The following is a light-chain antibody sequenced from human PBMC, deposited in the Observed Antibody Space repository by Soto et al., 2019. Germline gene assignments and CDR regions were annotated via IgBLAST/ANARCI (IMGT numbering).Light chain of an antibody. CDR3: QKRSDWPPIT. CDR2: DAS. V-gene: IGKV1-5*01. J-gene: IGKJ5*01. Sequence: DIQMAQSPSTLSASVGDRVTITCRASQSISTWLAWYQQKPGKAPKLLIYDASSLESGVPSRFSGSGSGTDFTLTISRLESGDSATYYCQKRSDWPPITFGQGTRLEIK. CDR1: QSISTW.